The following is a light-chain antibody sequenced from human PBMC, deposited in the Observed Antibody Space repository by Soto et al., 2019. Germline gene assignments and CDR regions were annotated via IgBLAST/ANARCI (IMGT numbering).Light chain of an antibody. CDR2: GAS. Sequence: EIVMTQSPGTLSVSPGERATLSCGASQSVSTNLAWYQQKPGQAPRLLIYGASTRPTSIPARFSGSGSGTEFTLSISSLQSEDVAVYYCQQYHSWVTFGGGTKVEIK. J-gene: IGKJ4*01. V-gene: IGKV3D-15*01. CDR3: QQYHSWVT. CDR1: QSVSTN.